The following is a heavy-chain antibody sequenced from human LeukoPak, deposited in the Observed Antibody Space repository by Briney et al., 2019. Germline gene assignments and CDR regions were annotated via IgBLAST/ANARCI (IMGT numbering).Heavy chain of an antibody. CDR1: GDSVSSHSAA. J-gene: IGHJ6*02. D-gene: IGHD1-1*01. V-gene: IGHV6-1*01. CDR3: ATGTYYYYDMDV. Sequence: SQTLSLTCAISGDSVSSHSAAWNWIRQSPSRGLEWLGGTYYRSKWYNDYAVSVKSRITINPDTSKNQFSLQLNSVTPEDTAVYYCATGTYYYYDMDVWGQGTTVTVSS. CDR2: TYYRSKWYN.